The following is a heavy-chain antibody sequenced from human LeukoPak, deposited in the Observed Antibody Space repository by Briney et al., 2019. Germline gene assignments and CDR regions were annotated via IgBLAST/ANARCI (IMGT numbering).Heavy chain of an antibody. CDR1: GYTLTELS. CDR2: FDPEDGET. J-gene: IGHJ4*02. CDR3: ATTLPKDIVATISIPSDY. Sequence: ASVKVSCKVSGYTLTELSMHWVRQAPGKGLEWMGGFDPEDGETIYAQKFQGRVTMTEDTSTDTAYMELSSLRSEDTAVYYCATTLPKDIVATISIPSDYWGQGTLVTVSS. V-gene: IGHV1-24*01. D-gene: IGHD5-12*01.